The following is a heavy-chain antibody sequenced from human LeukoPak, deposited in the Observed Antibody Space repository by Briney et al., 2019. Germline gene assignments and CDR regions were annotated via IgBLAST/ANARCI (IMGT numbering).Heavy chain of an antibody. Sequence: GGSLRLSSAASGFSLSSYGMHWVRQAPGKGLEWVALISYDGSNKYYADSVKGRFTISRDNSKNTLYLQMNSLRAEDTAVYYCAKEGSESSSWSITFDYWGQGTLVTVSS. V-gene: IGHV3-30-3*01. J-gene: IGHJ4*02. D-gene: IGHD6-13*01. CDR1: GFSLSSYG. CDR2: ISYDGSNK. CDR3: AKEGSESSSWSITFDY.